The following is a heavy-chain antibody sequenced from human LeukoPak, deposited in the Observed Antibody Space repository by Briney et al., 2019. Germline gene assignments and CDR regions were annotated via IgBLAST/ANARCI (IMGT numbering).Heavy chain of an antibody. D-gene: IGHD6-19*01. CDR3: ARGSIAVAAEKHYGMDV. Sequence: ASVKVSCKASGYTFTGYYTHWVRQAPGQGLEWMGWINPNSGGTNYAQKFQGWVTMTRDTSISTAYMELSRLRSDDTAVYYCARGSIAVAAEKHYGMDVWGQGTTVTVSS. CDR2: INPNSGGT. CDR1: GYTFTGYY. V-gene: IGHV1-2*04. J-gene: IGHJ6*02.